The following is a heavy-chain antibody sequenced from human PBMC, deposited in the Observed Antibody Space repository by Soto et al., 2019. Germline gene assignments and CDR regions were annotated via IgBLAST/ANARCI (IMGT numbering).Heavy chain of an antibody. CDR1: GFTFSSYS. D-gene: IGHD3-16*01. J-gene: IGHJ4*02. CDR3: ARAYY. V-gene: IGHV3-21*01. Sequence: NPGGSLRLSCAASGFTFSSYSMNWVRQAPGKGLEWVSYISSSRSYIYYADAVKGRFTISRDNAKNSMYLQMSSLRAEDTAVYFCARAYYWGQGALVTVSS. CDR2: ISSSRSYI.